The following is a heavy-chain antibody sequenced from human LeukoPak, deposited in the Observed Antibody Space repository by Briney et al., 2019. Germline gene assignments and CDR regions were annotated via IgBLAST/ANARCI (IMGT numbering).Heavy chain of an antibody. D-gene: IGHD3-10*01. CDR2: ISAYNGET. CDR3: ARSGDGNWFDP. CDR1: GYSFTNFG. V-gene: IGHV1-18*01. J-gene: IGHJ5*02. Sequence: ASVKVFCKASGYSFTNFGVGWVRQAPGQGLEWMGWISAYNGETNYAQKLQGRVTMTTDTSTSTAYMELRSLRSDDTAVYYCARSGDGNWFDPWGQGTLVTVSS.